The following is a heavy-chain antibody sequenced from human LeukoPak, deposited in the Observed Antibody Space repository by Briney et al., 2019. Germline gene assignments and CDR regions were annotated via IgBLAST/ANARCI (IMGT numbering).Heavy chain of an antibody. J-gene: IGHJ4*02. CDR2: IRYDGSNK. Sequence: LPGGSLRLSCAAPGFTFSSYGMHWVRQAPGKGLEWVAFIRYDGSNKYYADSVKGRFTISRDNSKNTLYLQMNSLRAEDTAVYYCAKDRMGFGELPYYFDYWGQGTLVTVSS. CDR3: AKDRMGFGELPYYFDY. CDR1: GFTFSSYG. D-gene: IGHD3-10*01. V-gene: IGHV3-30*02.